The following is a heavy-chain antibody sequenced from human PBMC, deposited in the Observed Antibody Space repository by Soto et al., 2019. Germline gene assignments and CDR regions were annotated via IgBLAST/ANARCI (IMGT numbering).Heavy chain of an antibody. J-gene: IGHJ5*02. CDR1: GGSISSGGYY. D-gene: IGHD1-1*01. V-gene: IGHV4-30-2*01. CDR2: IYHSGST. CDR3: ARDQLEGNWFDP. Sequence: SETLSLTCTVSGGSISSGGYYWSWIRQPPGKGLEWIGYIYHSGSTYYNPSLKSRVTISVDRSKNQFSLKLSSVTAADTAVYYCARDQLEGNWFDPWGQGTLVTVSS.